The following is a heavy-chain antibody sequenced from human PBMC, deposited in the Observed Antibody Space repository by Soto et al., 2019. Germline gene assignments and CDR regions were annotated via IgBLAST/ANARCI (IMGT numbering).Heavy chain of an antibody. V-gene: IGHV3-30*18. CDR3: ANDRGVGATGVGVGDY. Sequence: QVQLVESGGGVVQPGRSLRLSCAASGFTFSSYGMHWVRQAPGKGLEWVAVISYDGSNKYYADSVKGRFTISRDNSKNTLYLKMNSLRAEDTAVYYGANDRGVGATGVGVGDYWGQGTLVTVSS. D-gene: IGHD1-26*01. J-gene: IGHJ4*02. CDR1: GFTFSSYG. CDR2: ISYDGSNK.